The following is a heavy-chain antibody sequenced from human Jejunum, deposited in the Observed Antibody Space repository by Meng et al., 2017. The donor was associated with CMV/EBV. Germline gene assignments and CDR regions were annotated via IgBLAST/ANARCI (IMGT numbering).Heavy chain of an antibody. D-gene: IGHD2-2*01. Sequence: QIHLKGFGPTLVKPTQTLTLTCTFSGFSLSTSEVGVGWIRQPPGKALEWLAVIYWDDDKRYSPSLKSRLTITKDTSKNQVVLTLTNMDPVDTATYYCALFTRSWFDPWGQGTLVTVSS. V-gene: IGHV2-5*02. CDR2: IYWDDDK. CDR3: ALFTRSWFDP. J-gene: IGHJ5*02. CDR1: GFSLSTSEVG.